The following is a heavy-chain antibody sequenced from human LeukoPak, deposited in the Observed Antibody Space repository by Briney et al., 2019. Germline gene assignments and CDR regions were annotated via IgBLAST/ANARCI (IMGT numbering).Heavy chain of an antibody. CDR3: ARSRFGIDY. Sequence: PSETLSLTCTVSGGSISSYYWSWIRQPPGKGLEWIGYIYYSGSTNYPPSLKSRVTISVDTSKNQFSLKLSSVTAADTAVYYCARSRFGIDYWGQGTLVTVSS. J-gene: IGHJ4*02. D-gene: IGHD3-10*01. V-gene: IGHV4-59*01. CDR2: IYYSGST. CDR1: GGSISSYY.